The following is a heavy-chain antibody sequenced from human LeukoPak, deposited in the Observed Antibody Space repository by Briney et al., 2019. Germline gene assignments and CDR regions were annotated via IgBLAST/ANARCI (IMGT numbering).Heavy chain of an antibody. CDR2: IKQDGSEK. Sequence: SGGSLRLFCAASGFTFSSYWMSWVRQAPGKGLEWVANIKQDGSEKYYVDSVKGRFTISRDNAKNSLYLQMNSLRAEDTAVYYCAKEGDYDAFDIWGQGTMVTVSS. V-gene: IGHV3-7*03. J-gene: IGHJ3*02. CDR3: AKEGDYDAFDI. CDR1: GFTFSSYW. D-gene: IGHD3-16*01.